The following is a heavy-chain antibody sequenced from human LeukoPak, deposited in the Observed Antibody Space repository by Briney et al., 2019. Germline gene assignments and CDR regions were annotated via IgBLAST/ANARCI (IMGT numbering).Heavy chain of an antibody. CDR2: ISYSGGST. J-gene: IGHJ4*02. V-gene: IGHV3-23*01. CDR3: AKDPKTSSSPDY. Sequence: GGSLRLSCAASGFSFSSYAMSWVRQAPGKGLEWVSGISYSGGSTYSADSVKGRFTISRDNSKNTLYLQMNSLRAEDTAVYYCAKDPKTSSSPDYWGQGTLVTVSS. D-gene: IGHD6-6*01. CDR1: GFSFSSYA.